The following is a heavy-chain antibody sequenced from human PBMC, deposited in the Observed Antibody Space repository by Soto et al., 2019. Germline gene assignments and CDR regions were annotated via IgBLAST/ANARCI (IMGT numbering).Heavy chain of an antibody. CDR3: AKDDGEYQLLTHDY. V-gene: IGHV3-30*18. J-gene: IGHJ4*02. CDR1: GFTFSSYG. D-gene: IGHD2-2*01. Sequence: GESLKISCAASGFTFSSYGMHWVRQAPGKGLEWVAVISYDGSNKYYADSVKGRFTISRDNSKNTLYLQMNSLRAEDTAVYYCAKDDGEYQLLTHDYWGQGTLVTVSS. CDR2: ISYDGSNK.